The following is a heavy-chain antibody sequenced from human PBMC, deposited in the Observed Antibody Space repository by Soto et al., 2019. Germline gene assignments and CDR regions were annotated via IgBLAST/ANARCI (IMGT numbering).Heavy chain of an antibody. D-gene: IGHD2-15*01. CDR3: ARGARGYCSGGSCYYYYYMDV. CDR1: GGSFSNYA. V-gene: IGHV1-69*04. CDR2: VIPFLGIV. J-gene: IGHJ6*03. Sequence: TSVKVSCEASGGSFSNYAISWVRQAPEQGLEWMGRVIPFLGIVNYAQKFQGRVTIAADRSTSTAYMELRSLRSDDTAVYYCARGARGYCSGGSCYYYYYMDVWGKGTTVTVSS.